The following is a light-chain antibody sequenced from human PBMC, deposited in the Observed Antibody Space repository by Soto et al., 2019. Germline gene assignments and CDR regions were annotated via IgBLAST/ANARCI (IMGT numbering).Light chain of an antibody. J-gene: IGLJ1*01. CDR3: AAWDDSLNGPNYV. Sequence: QSVVTQPPSASGTPGQRVTISCSGSSSNIRSNTVNWYQQLPGTAPKLLIYSNNQRPSGVPDRFSGSKSGTSASLAISGLQSEDEADYYFAAWDDSLNGPNYVFGTGTKLTVL. V-gene: IGLV1-44*01. CDR2: SNN. CDR1: SSNIRSNT.